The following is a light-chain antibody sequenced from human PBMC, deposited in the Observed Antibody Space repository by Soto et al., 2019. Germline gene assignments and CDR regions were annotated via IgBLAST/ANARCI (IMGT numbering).Light chain of an antibody. CDR3: QQRSNWPPVLT. CDR1: PSGSSH. Sequence: EIVLTQSPASLSLSPGERATLPCRARPSGSSHLAWFQQPPGQAPRPLIYGASNRATGIPARFGGSGSGTNFTLTISSLEPEDFAVYYCQQRSNWPPVLTFGGGTKVEIK. V-gene: IGKV3-11*01. J-gene: IGKJ4*01. CDR2: GAS.